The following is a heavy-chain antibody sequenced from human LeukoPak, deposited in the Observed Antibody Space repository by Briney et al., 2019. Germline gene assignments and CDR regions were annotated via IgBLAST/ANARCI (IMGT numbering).Heavy chain of an antibody. CDR2: IYTSGST. D-gene: IGHD6-6*01. CDR3: ARSGDSSSSAVDY. CDR1: GGSLSSHY. V-gene: IGHV4-4*09. J-gene: IGHJ4*02. Sequence: SETLSLTCSVSGGSLSSHYWSWIRQPPGKGLEWIGYIYTSGSTNYNPSLKSRVTISVDTSKNQFSLKLSSVTAADTAVYYCARSGDSSSSAVDYWGQGTLVTVSS.